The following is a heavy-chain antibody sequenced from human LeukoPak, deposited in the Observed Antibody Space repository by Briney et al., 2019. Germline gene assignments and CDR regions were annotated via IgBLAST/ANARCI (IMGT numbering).Heavy chain of an antibody. V-gene: IGHV3-53*01. J-gene: IGHJ4*02. CDR1: GFTVSSNS. CDR2: IYSGTI. D-gene: IGHD4/OR15-4a*01. Sequence: GGSLRLACTVSGFTVSSNSMSWVRQAPGKGLEWVSFIYSGTIHYSDSVKGRFTISRDNSKNTLYLQMNSLRAEDTAVYYCARRAGAYSHPYDYWGQGTLVTVSS. CDR3: ARRAGAYSHPYDY.